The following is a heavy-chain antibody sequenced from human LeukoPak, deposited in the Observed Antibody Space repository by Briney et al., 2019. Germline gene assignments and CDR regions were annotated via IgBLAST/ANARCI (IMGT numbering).Heavy chain of an antibody. Sequence: GGSLRLSCAASEFTFSSYGMHWVRQAPGKGLEWVAVISYDGSNKYYADSVKGRFTISRDNSKNTLYLQMNSLRAEDTAVFYCAKWAGVYDYDSSGYLSGFDYWGQGTLVTVS. CDR2: ISYDGSNK. CDR3: AKWAGVYDYDSSGYLSGFDY. CDR1: EFTFSSYG. J-gene: IGHJ4*02. D-gene: IGHD3-22*01. V-gene: IGHV3-30*18.